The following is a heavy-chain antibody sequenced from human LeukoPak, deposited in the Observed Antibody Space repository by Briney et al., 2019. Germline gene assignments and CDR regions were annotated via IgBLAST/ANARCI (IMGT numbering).Heavy chain of an antibody. CDR1: GGSISSYY. Sequence: PSETLSLTCTVSGGSISSYYWSWIRQPPGKGLEWIGYIYYSGSTYYNPSLRSRVTISVDTSKNQFSLKLSSVTAADTAVYYCASLRSLLWFGETYWGQGTLVTVSS. J-gene: IGHJ4*02. CDR3: ASLRSLLWFGETY. D-gene: IGHD3-10*01. CDR2: IYYSGST. V-gene: IGHV4-59*01.